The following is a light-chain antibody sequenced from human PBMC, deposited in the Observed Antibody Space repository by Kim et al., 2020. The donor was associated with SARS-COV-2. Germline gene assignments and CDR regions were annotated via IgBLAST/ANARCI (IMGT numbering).Light chain of an antibody. CDR1: SGYSNYK. CDR3: GADHGSGSNSV. Sequence: QPVLTQPPSASASLGASVTLTCTLSSGYSNYKVDWYQQRPGKGPRFVMRVGTGGIVGSKGDGIPDRFSVLGSGLNRYLTIKNIQEEDESDYHCGADHGSGSNSVFGGGTQLTVL. V-gene: IGLV9-49*01. CDR2: VGTGGIVG. J-gene: IGLJ2*01.